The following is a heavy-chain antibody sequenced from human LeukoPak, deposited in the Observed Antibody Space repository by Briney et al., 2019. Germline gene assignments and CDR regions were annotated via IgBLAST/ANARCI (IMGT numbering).Heavy chain of an antibody. CDR1: GYSISSGYY. CDR2: IYHSGST. Sequence: PWETLSLTCAVSGYSISSGYYWGWIRQPPGKGLEWIGSIYHSGSTYYNPSLKSRVTISVDTSKNQFSLKLSSVTAADTAVYYCARLDTALPHYWGQGTLVTVSS. CDR3: ARLDTALPHY. J-gene: IGHJ4*02. V-gene: IGHV4-38-2*01. D-gene: IGHD5-18*01.